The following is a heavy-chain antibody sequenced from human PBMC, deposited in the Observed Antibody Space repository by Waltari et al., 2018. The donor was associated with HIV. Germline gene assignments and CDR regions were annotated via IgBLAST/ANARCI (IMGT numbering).Heavy chain of an antibody. V-gene: IGHV3-53*01. CDR1: GFSVSSNY. J-gene: IGHJ4*02. CDR3: ARLGSGSHYPCDY. D-gene: IGHD3-10*01. Sequence: EVQLVESGGGLIQPGGSLRLSCAASGFSVSSNYMSWVRQGPGKGLEWVSVIYRGGSSYYADSVKGRFTISRDNPKNTLFLQMDSLRAEDTAMYYCARLGSGSHYPCDYWGQGTLVTVSS. CDR2: IYRGGSS.